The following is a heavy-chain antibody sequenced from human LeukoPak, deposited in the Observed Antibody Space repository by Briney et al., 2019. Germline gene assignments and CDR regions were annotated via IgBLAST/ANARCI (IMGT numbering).Heavy chain of an antibody. J-gene: IGHJ5*02. D-gene: IGHD1-26*01. CDR2: IYTSGST. CDR3: ATNSGSYGWFDP. CDR1: GGSISSYY. V-gene: IGHV4-4*07. Sequence: SETLSLTCTVSGGSISSYYWSWIRQPAGKGLEWIGRIYTSGSTNYNPSLKSRVTMSVVTSKNQFSLKLSSVTAADTAVYYCATNSGSYGWFDPWGQGTLVTVSS.